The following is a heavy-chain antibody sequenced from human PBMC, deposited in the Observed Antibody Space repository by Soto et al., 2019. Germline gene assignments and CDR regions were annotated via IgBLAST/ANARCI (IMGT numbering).Heavy chain of an antibody. Sequence: QVQLVQSGAEVKKPGASVKVSCKASGYTFTSYGISWVRQAPGQGLEWMGWISAYNGNTNYAQKLQGRVTMTTDTSTSTADMELRSLRSDDTAVYYCAREGHIVATGDNWFDPWGQGTLVTVSS. V-gene: IGHV1-18*01. J-gene: IGHJ5*02. CDR1: GYTFTSYG. CDR3: AREGHIVATGDNWFDP. CDR2: ISAYNGNT. D-gene: IGHD5-12*01.